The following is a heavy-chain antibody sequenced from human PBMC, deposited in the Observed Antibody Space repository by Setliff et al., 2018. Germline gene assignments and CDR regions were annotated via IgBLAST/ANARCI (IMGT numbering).Heavy chain of an antibody. Sequence: SLRLSCAASGFTFSSYWMHWVRQPPGKGLEWVAVIYYDGSNTHYTDSVEGRFTISRDDSKNTAYLQMNSLKTDDTALYYCARRGPGIGLDVWGKGTTVTVSS. J-gene: IGHJ6*04. CDR2: IYYDGSNT. D-gene: IGHD2-2*01. CDR3: ARRGPGIGLDV. CDR1: GFTFSSYW. V-gene: IGHV3-33*08.